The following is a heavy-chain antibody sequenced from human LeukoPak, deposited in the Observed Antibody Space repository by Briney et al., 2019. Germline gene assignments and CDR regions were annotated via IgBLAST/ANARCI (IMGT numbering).Heavy chain of an antibody. CDR2: INHSGST. V-gene: IGHV4-34*01. Sequence: SETLSLTCAVYGGSFSGYYWSWIRQPPGKGLEWIGEINHSGSTNYNPSLKSRVTISVDTSKNQFSLKLSSVTAADTAVYYCARSFGRYYGSGSYSYWGQGTLVTVSS. D-gene: IGHD3-10*01. CDR1: GGSFSGYY. J-gene: IGHJ4*02. CDR3: ARSFGRYYGSGSYSY.